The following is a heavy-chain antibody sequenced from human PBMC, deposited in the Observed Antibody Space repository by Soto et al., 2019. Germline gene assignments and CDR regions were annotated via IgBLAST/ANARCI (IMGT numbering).Heavy chain of an antibody. J-gene: IGHJ4*02. CDR3: ASLAGIVGAPPAFDY. Sequence: GGSLRLSCAASGFTFSIYAMHWVRQAPGKGLEWVAVISYDGSNKYYADSVKGRFTISRDDSKNTLYLQMNSLRAEDTAVYYCASLAGIVGAPPAFDYWGQGTLVTVSS. D-gene: IGHD1-26*01. CDR1: GFTFSIYA. V-gene: IGHV3-30-3*01. CDR2: ISYDGSNK.